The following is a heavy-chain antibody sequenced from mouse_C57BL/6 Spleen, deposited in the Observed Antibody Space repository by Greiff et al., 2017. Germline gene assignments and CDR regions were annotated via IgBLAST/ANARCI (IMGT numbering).Heavy chain of an antibody. CDR1: GYTFTGYW. J-gene: IGHJ4*01. CDR3: ASGGWLLAMDY. Sequence: QVQLQQSGAELMKPGASVKLSCKATGYTFTGYWIEWVKQWPGHGLEWIGEILPGSGSTNYDEKFKGKATFTADTSSNTAFMQLSSLTTDDSAIDYCASGGWLLAMDYWGQGTSVTVSS. V-gene: IGHV1-9*01. CDR2: ILPGSGST. D-gene: IGHD2-3*01.